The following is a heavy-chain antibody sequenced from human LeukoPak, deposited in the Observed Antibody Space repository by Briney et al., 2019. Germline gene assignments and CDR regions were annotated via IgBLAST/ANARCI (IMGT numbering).Heavy chain of an antibody. Sequence: PSETLSLTCAVYGGSFSGYYWSWIRQPPGKGLEWIGEINHSGSTNYNPSLKSRVTISVDTSKNQFSLKLSSVTAADTAVYYCARGQYCSGGSCYRRGYGMDVWGKGITVTVSS. J-gene: IGHJ6*04. V-gene: IGHV4-34*01. CDR1: GGSFSGYY. D-gene: IGHD2-15*01. CDR2: INHSGST. CDR3: ARGQYCSGGSCYRRGYGMDV.